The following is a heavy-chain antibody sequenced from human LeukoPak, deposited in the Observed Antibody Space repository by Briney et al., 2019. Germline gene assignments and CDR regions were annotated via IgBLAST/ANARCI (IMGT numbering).Heavy chain of an antibody. J-gene: IGHJ5*02. V-gene: IGHV1-2*06. CDR2: INPNSGGT. D-gene: IGHD3-22*01. Sequence: ASVKVSCKASGYTFTGYYMHWVRQAPGQGLEWMGRINPNSGGTNYAQKFQSRVTISVDTSKNQFSLKLSSVTAADTAVYYCARDHDSSGYGRDWFDPWGQGTLVTVSS. CDR1: GYTFTGYY. CDR3: ARDHDSSGYGRDWFDP.